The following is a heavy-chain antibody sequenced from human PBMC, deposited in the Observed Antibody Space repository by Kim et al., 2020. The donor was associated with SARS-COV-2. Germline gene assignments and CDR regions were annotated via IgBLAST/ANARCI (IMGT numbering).Heavy chain of an antibody. V-gene: IGHV3-23*01. J-gene: IGHJ4*02. CDR1: GFTFSDYA. CDR3: AKDFGDYSLDY. D-gene: IGHD4-17*01. CDR2: ISGSGRNT. Sequence: GGSLRLSCAASGFTFSDYAMNWVRQAPGKGLEWVSSISGSGRNTYYADSVRGRFTISRDNSRNTLYLQMNSLRVEDTAVYYCAKDFGDYSLDYWGQGTLVTVSS.